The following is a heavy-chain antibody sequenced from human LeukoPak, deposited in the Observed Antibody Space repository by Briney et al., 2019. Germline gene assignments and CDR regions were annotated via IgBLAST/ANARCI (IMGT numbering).Heavy chain of an antibody. D-gene: IGHD3-10*01. CDR3: ARRITMVRGVIMSDASDI. Sequence: SETLSLTCTVSGGSISSYYWSWIRQPPGKGLEWIGYIYYSGSTNYNPSLKSRVTISVDTSKNQFSLKLSSVTAADTAVYYCARRITMVRGVIMSDASDIWGQGTMVTVSS. V-gene: IGHV4-59*08. CDR1: GGSISSYY. CDR2: IYYSGST. J-gene: IGHJ3*02.